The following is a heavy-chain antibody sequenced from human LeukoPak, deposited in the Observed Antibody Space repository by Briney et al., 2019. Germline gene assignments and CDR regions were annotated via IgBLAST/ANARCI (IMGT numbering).Heavy chain of an antibody. CDR1: GYSFTNYW. Sequence: GESLKISCKGSGYSFTNYWIGWVRQMPGKGLEWMGIIYPGDSDTRYSPSFQGQVTISADKSISTAYLQWSSLRASHSGVYYCAHKSRGYCSGGRCYIGYWAPRTLVTVSS. V-gene: IGHV5-51*01. D-gene: IGHD2-15*01. CDR2: IYPGDSDT. J-gene: IGHJ4*02. CDR3: AHKSRGYCSGGRCYIGY.